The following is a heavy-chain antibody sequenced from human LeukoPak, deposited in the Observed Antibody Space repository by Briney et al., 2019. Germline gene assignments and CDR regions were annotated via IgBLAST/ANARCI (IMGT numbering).Heavy chain of an antibody. Sequence: PSETLSLTCTVSGGSISSSSYYWGWIRQPPGKGLEWIGSIYYSGSTYYNPSLKSRVTISVDTSKNQFSLNLSSVTAADTAVYYCTRELSGSQDSWGQGTLVTVSS. J-gene: IGHJ4*02. D-gene: IGHD3-22*01. CDR2: IYYSGST. V-gene: IGHV4-39*07. CDR1: GGSISSSSYY. CDR3: TRELSGSQDS.